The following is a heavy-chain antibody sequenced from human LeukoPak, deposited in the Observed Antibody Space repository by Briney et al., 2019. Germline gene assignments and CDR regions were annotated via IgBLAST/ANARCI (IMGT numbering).Heavy chain of an antibody. D-gene: IGHD3-3*01. J-gene: IGHJ5*02. V-gene: IGHV1-8*03. CDR2: MNPNSGNT. CDR1: GHTFTSYD. Sequence: ASVKVSCKASGHTFTSYDINWVRQATGQGLEWMGWMNPNSGNTGYAQKFQGRVTITRNTSISTAYMELSSLRSEDTAVYYCARGAPMNDFWSGYYSARYNWFDPWGQGTLVTVSS. CDR3: ARGAPMNDFWSGYYSARYNWFDP.